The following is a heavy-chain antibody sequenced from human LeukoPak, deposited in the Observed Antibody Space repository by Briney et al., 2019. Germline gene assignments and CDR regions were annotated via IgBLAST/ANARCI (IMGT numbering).Heavy chain of an antibody. D-gene: IGHD3-16*02. Sequence: GASVKASCTASGYTFTAYYMHWVRQAPGQGLEWMGRINPDRGGTNYAQKFQGRVTMTRDKSISTAYMELTSLRSDDTAVYYCARGPYDYVWGNYRYTGDAFDIWGHGTVVTVSS. CDR3: ARGPYDYVWGNYRYTGDAFDI. CDR1: GYTFTAYY. V-gene: IGHV1-2*06. CDR2: INPDRGGT. J-gene: IGHJ3*02.